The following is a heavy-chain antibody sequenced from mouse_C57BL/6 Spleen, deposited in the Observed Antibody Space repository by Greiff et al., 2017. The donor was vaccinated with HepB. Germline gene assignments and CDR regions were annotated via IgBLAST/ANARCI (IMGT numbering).Heavy chain of an antibody. CDR1: GYTFTSYW. V-gene: IGHV1-52*01. CDR3: ARKGYDYDQFAY. D-gene: IGHD2-4*01. J-gene: IGHJ3*01. Sequence: QVHVKQPGAELVRPGSSVKLSCKASGYTFTSYWMHWVKQRPIQGLEWIGNIDPSDSETHYNQKFKDKATLTVDKSSSTAYMQLSSLTSEDSAVYYCARKGYDYDQFAYWGQGTLVTVSA. CDR2: IDPSDSET.